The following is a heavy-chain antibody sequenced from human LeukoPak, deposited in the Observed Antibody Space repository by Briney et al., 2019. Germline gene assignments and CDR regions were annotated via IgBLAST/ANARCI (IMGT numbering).Heavy chain of an antibody. D-gene: IGHD5-18*01. CDR3: ASAPLGNSFGYMAY. CDR1: GGSISSAGYY. Sequence: PSETLSLTCTVSGGSISSAGYYWNWIRQHPTEGLEWIGHIYYTGRTTYNPSVKSRVTISADTSKYQFSLKLNSVTAADTAVYFCASAPLGNSFGYMAYWGQGALVTVSS. J-gene: IGHJ4*02. CDR2: IYYTGRT. V-gene: IGHV4-31*03.